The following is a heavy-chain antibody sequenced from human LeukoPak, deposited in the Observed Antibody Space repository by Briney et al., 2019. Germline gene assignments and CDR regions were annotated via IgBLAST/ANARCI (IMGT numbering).Heavy chain of an antibody. CDR2: IYYSGST. V-gene: IGHV4-31*03. D-gene: IGHD6-13*01. CDR3: ARDSPQGIAAAGGGIDAFDI. CDR1: GGSISSGGYY. J-gene: IGHJ3*02. Sequence: SQTLSLTCTVSGGSISSGGYYWSWIRQHPGKGLEWIGYIYYSGSTYYNPSLKSRVTISVDTSKNQFSLKLSSVTAADTAVYYCARDSPQGIAAAGGGIDAFDIWGQGTMVTVSS.